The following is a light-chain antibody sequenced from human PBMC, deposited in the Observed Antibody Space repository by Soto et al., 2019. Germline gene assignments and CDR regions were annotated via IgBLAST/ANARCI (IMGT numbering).Light chain of an antibody. CDR3: QHYHNFPRT. CDR2: GAS. CDR1: ETISSN. Sequence: ILMTQSPATLSVSPGERVTLSCGARETISSNLAWYQHRPGQAPKLLIYGASTRAPGVPARFSGSGSGTDFTLAISNLQPEDFGLYYCQHYHNFPRTFGQGTKLEIK. J-gene: IGKJ2*01. V-gene: IGKV3-15*01.